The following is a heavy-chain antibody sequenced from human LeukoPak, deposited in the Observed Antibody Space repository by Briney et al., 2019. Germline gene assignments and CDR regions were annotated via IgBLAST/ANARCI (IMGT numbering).Heavy chain of an antibody. Sequence: PGGSLRLSCAASGFTFSSYAMSWVRQAPGKGLEWVSAMSGIGGSTYYADSVKGRFTISRDNSKNTLYLQMTSLRAEDTAVYYCAKHYYGSGSYYDAFDLWGQGTMVTVSS. CDR1: GFTFSSYA. V-gene: IGHV3-23*01. J-gene: IGHJ3*01. CDR3: AKHYYGSGSYYDAFDL. CDR2: MSGIGGST. D-gene: IGHD3-10*01.